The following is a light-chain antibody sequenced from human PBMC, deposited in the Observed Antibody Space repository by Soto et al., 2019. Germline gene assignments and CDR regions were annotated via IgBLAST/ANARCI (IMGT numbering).Light chain of an antibody. V-gene: IGKV2D-29*02. Sequence: DFVMTQTPLSLSVAPGEPSSISCQSSQSLLHITGETFLFWYLQKPGQSPQPLIYQVSTRVSGVPDRFSGSGSGTDFTLEISRVETDDFAIYYCMQSTQLPPTFGQGTRLEIK. CDR1: QSLLHITGETF. J-gene: IGKJ5*01. CDR2: QVS. CDR3: MQSTQLPPT.